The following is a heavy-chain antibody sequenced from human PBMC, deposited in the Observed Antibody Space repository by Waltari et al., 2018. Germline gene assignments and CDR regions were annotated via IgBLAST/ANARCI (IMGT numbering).Heavy chain of an antibody. J-gene: IGHJ4*02. D-gene: IGHD3-9*01. CDR2: IYYSGST. CDR3: ARGYYDILTGYSDY. Sequence: QVQLQESGPGLVKPSETLSLTCTVSGGSISSHYWSWIRQPPGKGLEWIGYIYYSGSTNYNPSLKSRVTISVDTSKNQFSLKLSSVTAADTAVYYCARGYYDILTGYSDYWGQETLVTVSS. CDR1: GGSISSHY. V-gene: IGHV4-59*11.